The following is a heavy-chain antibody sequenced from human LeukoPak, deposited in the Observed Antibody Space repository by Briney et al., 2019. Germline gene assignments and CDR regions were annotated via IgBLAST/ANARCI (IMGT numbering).Heavy chain of an antibody. D-gene: IGHD5-24*01. J-gene: IGHJ4*02. Sequence: GSLRLSCAASGFTFSSYGMHWVRQAPGKGLEWVAVISYDGSNKYYADSVKGRFTISRDNSKNTLYLQMNSLRAEDTAVYYCAKDQRWLQFVDYWGQGTLVTVSS. V-gene: IGHV3-30*18. CDR2: ISYDGSNK. CDR1: GFTFSSYG. CDR3: AKDQRWLQFVDY.